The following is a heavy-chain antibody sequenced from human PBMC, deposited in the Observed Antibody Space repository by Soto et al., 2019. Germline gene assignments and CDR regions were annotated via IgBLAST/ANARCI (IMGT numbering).Heavy chain of an antibody. CDR1: GFTFSSYA. J-gene: IGHJ3*02. V-gene: IGHV3-30-3*01. CDR2: ISYDGSNK. Sequence: GGSLRLSCAASGFTFSSYAMHWVRQAPGKGLEWVAVISYDGSNKYYADSVKGRFTISRDNSKNTLYLQMNSLRAEDTAVYYCARGLLSDAFDIWGQGTMVTVS. D-gene: IGHD2-21*02. CDR3: ARGLLSDAFDI.